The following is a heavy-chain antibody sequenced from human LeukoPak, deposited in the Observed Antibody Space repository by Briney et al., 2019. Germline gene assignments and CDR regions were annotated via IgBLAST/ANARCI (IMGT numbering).Heavy chain of an antibody. D-gene: IGHD4-11*01. CDR1: GGSISSSSYY. Sequence: SETLSLTCTVSGGSISSSSYYWGWIRQPPGKGLEWIGSIYYSGSTYYNPSLKSRVTISVDTSKNQFSLKLSSVTAADTAVYYCARGPPTVSSVRWGQGTLVTVSS. CDR2: IYYSGST. CDR3: ARGPPTVSSVR. J-gene: IGHJ4*02. V-gene: IGHV4-39*01.